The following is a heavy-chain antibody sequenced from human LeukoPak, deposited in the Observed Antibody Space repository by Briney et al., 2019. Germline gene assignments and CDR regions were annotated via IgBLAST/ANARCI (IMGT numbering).Heavy chain of an antibody. V-gene: IGHV5-51*01. CDR3: ARPAVSNSNYYYYYGMDV. CDR1: GYSFTSYW. CDR2: IYPGDSDT. Sequence: GESLKISCKGSGYSFTSYWIGWVRQMPGKGLEWMGIIYPGDSDTRYSPSFQGQVTISADRSISTAYLQWSSLKASDTATYYCARPAVSNSNYYYYYGMDVWGQGTTVTVSS. J-gene: IGHJ6*02. D-gene: IGHD4-4*01.